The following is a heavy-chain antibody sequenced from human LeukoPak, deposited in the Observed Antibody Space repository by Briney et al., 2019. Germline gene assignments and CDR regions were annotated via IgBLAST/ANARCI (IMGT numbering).Heavy chain of an antibody. V-gene: IGHV3-23*01. CDR3: AKGSYCGGDCYGDYFDY. Sequence: PGGSLRLSCAASGLTFSSYAMSWVRQAPGKGLEWVSAISGSGGSTYYADSVKGRFTISRDNSKNTLYLQMNSLRAEDTAVYYCAKGSYCGGDCYGDYFDYWGQGTLVTVSS. D-gene: IGHD2-21*01. CDR1: GLTFSSYA. CDR2: ISGSGGST. J-gene: IGHJ4*02.